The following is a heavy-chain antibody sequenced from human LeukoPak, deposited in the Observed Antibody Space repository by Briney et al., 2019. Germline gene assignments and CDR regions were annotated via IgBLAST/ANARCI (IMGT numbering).Heavy chain of an antibody. CDR1: GFTFSSYE. CDR3: ARDHYYDKAFDI. CDR2: ISSSGSTI. V-gene: IGHV3-48*03. J-gene: IGHJ3*02. D-gene: IGHD3-22*01. Sequence: AGGSLRLSCAASGFTFSSYEMNWVRQAPGKGLEWVSYISSSGSTIYYADSVKGRFTISRDNVKNSLYLQMNSLRAEDTAVYYCARDHYYDKAFDIWGQGTMVTVSS.